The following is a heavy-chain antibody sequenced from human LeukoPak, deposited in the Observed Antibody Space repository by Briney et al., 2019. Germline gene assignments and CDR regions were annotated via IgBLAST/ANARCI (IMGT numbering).Heavy chain of an antibody. V-gene: IGHV1-18*01. Sequence: ASVKVSCKASGYTFTSYGISWVQQAPGQGLEWMGWISAYNGNTNYAQKLQGRVTMTTDTSTSTAYMELRSLRSDDTAVYYCARDARGDYVQYYYYGMDVWGQGTTVTVSS. CDR3: ARDARGDYVQYYYYGMDV. CDR2: ISAYNGNT. CDR1: GYTFTSYG. D-gene: IGHD4-17*01. J-gene: IGHJ6*02.